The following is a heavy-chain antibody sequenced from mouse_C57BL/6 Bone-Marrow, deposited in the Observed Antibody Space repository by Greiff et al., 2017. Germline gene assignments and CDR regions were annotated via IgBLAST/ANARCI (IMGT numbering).Heavy chain of an antibody. J-gene: IGHJ1*03. CDR2: ISSGSSTI. D-gene: IGHD1-1*01. CDR3: ARGGSSHWYFDV. CDR1: GFTFSDYG. V-gene: IGHV5-17*01. Sequence: EVQRVESGGGLVKPGGSLKLSCAASGFTFSDYGMHWVRQAPEKGLAWVAYISSGSSTIYYADTVKGRFTISRDNAKNTLFLQMTSLRSEDTAMYYCARGGSSHWYFDVWGTGTTVTVSS.